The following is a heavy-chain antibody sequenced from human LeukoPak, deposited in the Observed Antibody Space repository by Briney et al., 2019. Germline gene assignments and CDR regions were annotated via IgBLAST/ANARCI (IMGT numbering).Heavy chain of an antibody. Sequence: GGSLRLSCAASGFTFSSYAMSWVRQAPGKGLEWVPGISGSGGSTYYADSVKGRFTIFRDNSKNTLYLQMNSLRAEDTAVYHCANGWSPDYWGRGTLVTVSS. D-gene: IGHD2-15*01. CDR1: GFTFSSYA. V-gene: IGHV3-23*01. CDR3: ANGWSPDY. J-gene: IGHJ4*02. CDR2: ISGSGGST.